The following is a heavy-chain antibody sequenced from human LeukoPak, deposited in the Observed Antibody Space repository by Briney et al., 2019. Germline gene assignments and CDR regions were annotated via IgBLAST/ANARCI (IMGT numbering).Heavy chain of an antibody. V-gene: IGHV1-2*02. CDR2: INPNSGGT. CDR1: GYTFTGYY. D-gene: IGHD6-19*01. J-gene: IGHJ6*03. CDR3: ARVYSSGWDRYYYMDV. Sequence: ASVKVSCKASGYTFTGYYMHWVRQAPGQGLEWMGWINPNSGGTNYAQKFQGRVTMTRDTSISTACMELSRLRSDDTAVYYCARVYSSGWDRYYYMDVWGKGTTVTVSS.